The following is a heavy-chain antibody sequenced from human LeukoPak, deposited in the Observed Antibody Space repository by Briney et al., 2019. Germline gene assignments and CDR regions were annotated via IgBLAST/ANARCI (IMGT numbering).Heavy chain of an antibody. CDR2: IFGSGST. J-gene: IGHJ4*02. Sequence: SETLSLTCSVSGGSLSGYYWSWLRQPAGKGLEWIGRIFGSGSTNYNPSLKSRVSMSVDTSKNQFCLKVSSVTAADTAVYYCARDSFDYGDYYDYWGRGTLVTVSS. CDR3: ARDSFDYGDYYDY. V-gene: IGHV4-4*07. D-gene: IGHD4-17*01. CDR1: GGSLSGYY.